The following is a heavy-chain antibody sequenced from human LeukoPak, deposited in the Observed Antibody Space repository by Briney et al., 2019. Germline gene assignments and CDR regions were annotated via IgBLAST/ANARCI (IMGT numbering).Heavy chain of an antibody. D-gene: IGHD1-1*01. CDR2: LNPKSGGT. CDR3: ARNDWNDPWFDP. Sequence: ASVKVSCTASGYTFTGYYIHWVRPAPGQGLEWMGWLNPKSGGTNYAQNFQGRVTMTRGTIINTAYMELSRLRSDDTAVYYCARNDWNDPWFDPWGQGTLVTVSS. CDR1: GYTFTGYY. J-gene: IGHJ5*02. V-gene: IGHV1-2*02.